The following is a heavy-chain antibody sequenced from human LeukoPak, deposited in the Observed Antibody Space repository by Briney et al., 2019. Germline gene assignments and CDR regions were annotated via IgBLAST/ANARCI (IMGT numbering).Heavy chain of an antibody. CDR2: IIPIFGTA. CDR3: ARDEGYCSSTSCYSRGLDP. D-gene: IGHD2-2*01. V-gene: IGHV1-69*13. CDR1: GGTFSSYA. Sequence: GASVKVSCKASGGTFSSYAISWVRQAPGQGLEWMGGIIPIFGTANYAQKFQGRVTITADESTSTAYMELSSLRSEDTAVYYCARDEGYCSSTSCYSRGLDPWGQGTLVTVSS. J-gene: IGHJ5*02.